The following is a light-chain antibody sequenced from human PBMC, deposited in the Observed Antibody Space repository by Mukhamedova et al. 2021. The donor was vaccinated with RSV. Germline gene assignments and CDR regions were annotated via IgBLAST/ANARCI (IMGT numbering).Light chain of an antibody. V-gene: IGKV1-39*01. J-gene: IGKJ1*01. CDR1: QSIRTY. CDR2: AAS. Sequence: VTITCRASQSIRTYLNWVQQKPGKAPNVLIYAASSLQSGVPSRFSGSGSGAEFTLTISSLQPEDFATYYCHQTYSIPWTFGQGT. CDR3: HQTYSIPWT.